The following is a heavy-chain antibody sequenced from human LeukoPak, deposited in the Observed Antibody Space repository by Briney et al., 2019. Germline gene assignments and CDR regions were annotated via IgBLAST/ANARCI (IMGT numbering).Heavy chain of an antibody. CDR3: ARISSGYYYHFDY. V-gene: IGHV4-39*01. D-gene: IGHD3-22*01. CDR2: ISYSGST. Sequence: SVTLSLTCTVSGGSVSSSSYYWGWIRQPPGKGLEWIGSISYSGSTYYNPSLKSRVTISVDTSKIQFSLKLSSVTAADTAVYYCARISSGYYYHFDYWGQGTLVTVSS. J-gene: IGHJ4*02. CDR1: GGSVSSSSYY.